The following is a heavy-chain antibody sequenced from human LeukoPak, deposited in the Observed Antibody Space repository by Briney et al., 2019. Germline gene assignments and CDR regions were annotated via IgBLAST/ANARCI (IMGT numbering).Heavy chain of an antibody. CDR3: AKGRWSPDY. V-gene: IGHV3-23*01. Sequence: PGGSLRLSCAASGFTFSDYAMSWVRQAPGKGLEWVSLISDRGGNTYYTDSVKGRFTISRDNSKNSLYLQMNSLRADDTAGYYCAKGRWSPDYWGQGTLVTVSS. D-gene: IGHD1-1*01. CDR2: ISDRGGNT. CDR1: GFTFSDYA. J-gene: IGHJ4*01.